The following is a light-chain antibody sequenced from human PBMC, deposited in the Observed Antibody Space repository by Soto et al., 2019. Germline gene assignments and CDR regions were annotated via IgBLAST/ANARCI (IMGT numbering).Light chain of an antibody. Sequence: DIQMTQSPSSLSESLGDRVTITCRASQGIGVYLAWFQQKPGKVPKLLIYAASALQSGVPSRFSGSGSGTDFTLTISSLQPEDFATYYCQKYNSAPLTFGGGTKVDIK. CDR2: AAS. CDR3: QKYNSAPLT. J-gene: IGKJ4*01. V-gene: IGKV1-27*01. CDR1: QGIGVY.